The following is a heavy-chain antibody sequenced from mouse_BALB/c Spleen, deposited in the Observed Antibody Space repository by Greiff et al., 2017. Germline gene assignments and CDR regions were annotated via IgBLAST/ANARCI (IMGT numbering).Heavy chain of an antibody. J-gene: IGHJ1*01. D-gene: IGHD1-1*01. CDR3: ARAIVAPRYWYFDV. CDR2: IYYSGTN. V-gene: IGHV3-5*02. CDR1: GISITTGNYR. Sequence: EVQLQQSGPGLVKPSQTVSLTCTVTGISITTGNYRWSWIRQFPGNKLEWIGYIYYSGTNTNNPSLTSRTTITRDTSKNQFFLEMNSLTAEDTATYYCARAIVAPRYWYFDVWGAGTTVTVSS.